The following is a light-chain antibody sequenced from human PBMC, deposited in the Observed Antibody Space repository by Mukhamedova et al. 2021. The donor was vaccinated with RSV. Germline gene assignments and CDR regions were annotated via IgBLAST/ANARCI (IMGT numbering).Light chain of an antibody. CDR3: QQYGSSPRT. CDR2: GAS. Sequence: QSVSSSYLAWYQQKPGQAPRLLIYGASSRATGIPDRFSGSGSGTDFTLTISRLEPEDFAVYYCQQYGSSPRTFGQGTKVEIK. V-gene: IGKV3-20*01. J-gene: IGKJ1*01. CDR1: QSVSSSY.